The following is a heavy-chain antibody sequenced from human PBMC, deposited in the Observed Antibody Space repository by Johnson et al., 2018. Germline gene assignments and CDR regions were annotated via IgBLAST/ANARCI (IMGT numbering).Heavy chain of an antibody. Sequence: QVQLVQSGGGVVQPGRSLRLSCAASGFIFSSYPMHWVRQAPGKGLEWVAVISYDGRHTYSADSVKGRFTISRDNSKNTVYLQMSSLRAEDTAVYYCARGSAVADPHAFDIWGQGTMVTVSS. CDR2: ISYDGRHT. D-gene: IGHD6-19*01. J-gene: IGHJ3*02. V-gene: IGHV3-30*04. CDR3: ARGSAVADPHAFDI. CDR1: GFIFSSYP.